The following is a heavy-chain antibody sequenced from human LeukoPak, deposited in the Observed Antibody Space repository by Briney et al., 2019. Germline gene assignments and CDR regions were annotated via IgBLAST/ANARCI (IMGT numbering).Heavy chain of an antibody. CDR1: GGSFNGYY. J-gene: IGHJ4*02. D-gene: IGHD3-3*01. CDR2: INHSGST. Sequence: PSVTLTLTCAVYGGSFNGYYWSWIRQPPGKGLEWIGEINHSGSTNYNPSLKSRVTISVDTSKNQFSLKLSSVTAADTAVYYCARGRSPFWSGYYTYFDYWGQGTLVTVSS. CDR3: ARGRSPFWSGYYTYFDY. V-gene: IGHV4-34*01.